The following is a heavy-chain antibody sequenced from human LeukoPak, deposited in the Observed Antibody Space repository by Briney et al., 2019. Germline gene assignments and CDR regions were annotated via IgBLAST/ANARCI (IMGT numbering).Heavy chain of an antibody. CDR3: AREGAPDRGDAFDI. J-gene: IGHJ3*02. Sequence: GGSLRLSCAASGFTFSSYWMHWVRQAPGKGLEWVSYISSSGSTIYYADSVKGRFTISRDNAKNSLYLQMNSLRAEDTAVYYCAREGAPDRGDAFDIWGQGTMVTVSS. CDR1: GFTFSSYW. D-gene: IGHD3-10*01. CDR2: ISSSGSTI. V-gene: IGHV3-48*04.